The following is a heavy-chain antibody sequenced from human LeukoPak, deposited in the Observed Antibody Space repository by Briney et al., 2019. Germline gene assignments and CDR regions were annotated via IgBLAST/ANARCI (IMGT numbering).Heavy chain of an antibody. V-gene: IGHV3-74*01. Sequence: PGGSLRLSCAASGFTFKLYWMHWVRQAPGKGPVWVARINDDGSDTVYADSVKGRFTISRDDAKNMLFLQMNSLRGEDTAVYHCVRGGPSTWFWGQGTLVTVSS. CDR3: VRGGPSTWF. D-gene: IGHD3-22*01. CDR1: GFTFKLYW. CDR2: INDDGSDT. J-gene: IGHJ4*02.